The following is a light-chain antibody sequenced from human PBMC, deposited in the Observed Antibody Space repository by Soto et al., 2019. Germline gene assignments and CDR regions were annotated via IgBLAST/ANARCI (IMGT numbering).Light chain of an antibody. CDR2: DKS. CDR1: QTVSSY. V-gene: IGKV3-11*01. Sequence: EIVLTQSPATLSLSPGDRATLSCRASQTVSSYLAWYQQKPGQAPRLLIYDKSNRATGIPARFSGSGSGTDFTLTISSLEPEDCAVYYCQQRSNWLLTFGGGTKVEIK. CDR3: QQRSNWLLT. J-gene: IGKJ4*01.